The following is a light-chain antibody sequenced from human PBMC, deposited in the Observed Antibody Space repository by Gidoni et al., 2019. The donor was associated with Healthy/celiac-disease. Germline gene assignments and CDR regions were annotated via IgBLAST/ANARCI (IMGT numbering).Light chain of an antibody. Sequence: DIQMTQSPSSRSASVGDRVTITCRASQSISSYLNWYQQKPGKAPKLLIYAASSLQSGVPSRFSGSGSGTDFTLTISSLQPEDFATYYCQQCYSTPQELTFGGGTKVEIK. J-gene: IGKJ4*01. CDR1: QSISSY. CDR2: AAS. V-gene: IGKV1-39*01. CDR3: QQCYSTPQELT.